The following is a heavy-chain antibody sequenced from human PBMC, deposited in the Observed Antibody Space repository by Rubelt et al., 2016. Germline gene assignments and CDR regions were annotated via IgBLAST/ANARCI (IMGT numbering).Heavy chain of an antibody. D-gene: IGHD5-24*01. Sequence: QLQLQESGPGLVKSSETLSLTCTVSGGSMTSTRYYWAWIRQPPGERLEWIGSIYYSGNTYYNPSLKSRLTISVDTSKSHFSLKLGSVTAADTAVYYCARMAGNYYGMDVGGQGTTITVSS. CDR3: ARMAGNYYGMDV. V-gene: IGHV4-39*02. J-gene: IGHJ6*02. CDR2: IYYSGNT. CDR1: GGSMTSTRYY.